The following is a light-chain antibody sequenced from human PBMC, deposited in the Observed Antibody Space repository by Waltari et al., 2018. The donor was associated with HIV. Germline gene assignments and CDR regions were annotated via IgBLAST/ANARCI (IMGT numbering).Light chain of an antibody. CDR3: CSYAGSSTSWV. CDR1: SSDVGSYHL. CDR2: EGS. Sequence: QSALTQPASVSGSPGQSITISCTGTSSDVGSYHLVSWYQQHRGKAPKLMIYEGSKRPSGVSNRFSGSKSGNTASLTISGLQAEDEADYYCCSYAGSSTSWVFGGGTKLTVL. V-gene: IGLV2-23*01. J-gene: IGLJ3*02.